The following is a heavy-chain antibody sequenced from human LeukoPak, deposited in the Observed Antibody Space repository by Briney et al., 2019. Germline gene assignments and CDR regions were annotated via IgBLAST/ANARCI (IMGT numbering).Heavy chain of an antibody. Sequence: ASAKVSCKASGYTFTSYDINWVRQATGQGLEWMGWMNPNSGNTGYAQKFQGRVTTTRNTSISTAYVELSSLRSEDTAVYYCARGIAAAGNRYWGQGTLVTVSS. CDR3: ARGIAAAGNRY. J-gene: IGHJ4*02. D-gene: IGHD6-13*01. V-gene: IGHV1-8*01. CDR1: GYTFTSYD. CDR2: MNPNSGNT.